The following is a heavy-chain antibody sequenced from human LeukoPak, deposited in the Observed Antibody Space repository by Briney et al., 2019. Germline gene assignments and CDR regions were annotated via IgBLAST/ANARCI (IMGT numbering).Heavy chain of an antibody. D-gene: IGHD4-17*01. J-gene: IGHJ4*02. CDR1: GGSISSGGYY. Sequence: TSQTLSLTCTVSGGSISSGGYYWSWIRQHPGKGLEWIGYIYYSGSTYYNPSLKSRVTISVDTSKNQFSLKLSSVTAADTAVYYCARGGGYGDYDGKSFDYWGQGTLVTVCS. CDR2: IYYSGST. V-gene: IGHV4-31*03. CDR3: ARGGGYGDYDGKSFDY.